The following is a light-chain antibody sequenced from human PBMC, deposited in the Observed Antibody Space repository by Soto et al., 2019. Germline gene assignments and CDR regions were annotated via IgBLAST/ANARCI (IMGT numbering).Light chain of an antibody. J-gene: IGKJ2*01. Sequence: EIVSTQSPGTLSLSPGERATLSCRASQSVSGSYLAWYQQKPGQSPRLLIYGASDRATGIPDRFSGSGSGTDFTLTISRVEPEDFALYYCQQYGSSPPYTFGQGTRLEIK. CDR2: GAS. V-gene: IGKV3-20*01. CDR3: QQYGSSPPYT. CDR1: QSVSGSY.